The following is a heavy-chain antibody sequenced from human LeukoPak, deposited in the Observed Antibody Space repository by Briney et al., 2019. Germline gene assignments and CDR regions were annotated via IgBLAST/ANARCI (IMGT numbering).Heavy chain of an antibody. CDR3: ARDSSSGWYMGRTFDY. CDR2: INPNSGGT. Sequence: GASVKVSCKASGYTFTGYYMHWVRQAPGQGLEWMGWINPNSGGTNYAQKFQGRVTMTRDTSISTAYMELSRLRSDDTAVYYCARDSSSGWYMGRTFDYRGQGTLVTVSS. D-gene: IGHD6-19*01. J-gene: IGHJ4*02. CDR1: GYTFTGYY. V-gene: IGHV1-2*02.